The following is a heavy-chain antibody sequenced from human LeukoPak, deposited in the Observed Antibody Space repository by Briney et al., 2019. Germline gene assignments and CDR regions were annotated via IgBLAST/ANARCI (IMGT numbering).Heavy chain of an antibody. J-gene: IGHJ4*02. CDR1: GGSISSYY. CDR3: ARQKGIFDF. CDR2: IYTSGST. Sequence: PSETLSLTCTVSGGSISSYYWSWIRQPPGKGLEWIGYIYTSGSTNYNPSLKSRVTISVDTSKNQFSLKLSSVTAADTAVYYCARQKGIFDFWGQGNLVTISS. V-gene: IGHV4-4*09.